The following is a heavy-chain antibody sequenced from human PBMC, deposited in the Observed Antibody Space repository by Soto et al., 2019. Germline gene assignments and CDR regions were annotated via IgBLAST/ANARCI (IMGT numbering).Heavy chain of an antibody. D-gene: IGHD3-10*01. V-gene: IGHV3-30*18. CDR3: AKRYGSGSYSMFIGLDY. J-gene: IGHJ4*02. CDR2: ISFDGSNK. CDR1: GFTFSSYG. Sequence: QVHLVESGGGVVQPGRSLRLSCAGSGFTFSSYGMHWVRQAPGKGLEWVAVISFDGSNKYYADSVKGRFTISRDNSKNTLYLQMNSLRAEDTAVYYCAKRYGSGSYSMFIGLDYWGQGTLVTVSS.